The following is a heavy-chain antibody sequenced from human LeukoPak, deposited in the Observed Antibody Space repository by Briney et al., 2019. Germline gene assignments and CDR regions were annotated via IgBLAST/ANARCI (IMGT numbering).Heavy chain of an antibody. CDR2: ISYDGSNK. Sequence: GGSLRLSCAASGFTFSSYAMHWVRQAPGKGLEWVAVISYDGSNKYYADSVKGRFTISRDNSKNTLYLQMNSLRAEDTAVYYCARDYYDFSMDVWGQGTLVTVSS. CDR1: GFTFSSYA. CDR3: ARDYYDFSMDV. D-gene: IGHD3-22*01. J-gene: IGHJ4*02. V-gene: IGHV3-30*01.